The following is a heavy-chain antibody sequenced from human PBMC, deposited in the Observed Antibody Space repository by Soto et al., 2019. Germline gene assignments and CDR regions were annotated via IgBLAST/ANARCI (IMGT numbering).Heavy chain of an antibody. J-gene: IGHJ4*01. CDR1: GFTFSGSA. D-gene: IGHD3-22*01. V-gene: IGHV3-15*01. CDR3: TTDSYSTIIIVRFDY. Sequence: PGGSLRLSCAASGFTFSGSAMHWVRQASGKGLEWVGRIRSRTDGGTTDYAEPVKGRFAISRDDSNNMVYLQMNSLKIEDTAVYHCTTDSYSTIIIVRFDYWGHGTLVTVSS. CDR2: IRSRTDGGTT.